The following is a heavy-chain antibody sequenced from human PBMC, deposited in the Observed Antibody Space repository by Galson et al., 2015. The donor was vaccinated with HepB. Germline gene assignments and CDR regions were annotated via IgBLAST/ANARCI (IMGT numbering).Heavy chain of an antibody. Sequence: QSGAEVKKPGESLKISCKGSGYSFTSYWIGWVRQMPGKGLEWMGIIYPGDSDTRYSPSSQGQVTISADKSISTAYLQWSSLKASDTAMYYCARQHRNRIISYYYYGMDVWGQGTTVTVSS. CDR2: IYPGDSDT. CDR3: ARQHRNRIISYYYYGMDV. J-gene: IGHJ6*02. D-gene: IGHD3-3*02. V-gene: IGHV5-51*01. CDR1: GYSFTSYW.